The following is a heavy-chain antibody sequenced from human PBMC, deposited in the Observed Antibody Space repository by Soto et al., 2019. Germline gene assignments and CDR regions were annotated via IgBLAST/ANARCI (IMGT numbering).Heavy chain of an antibody. CDR1: GYTFFTYD. Sequence: QVHLVQSGVEVKTPGASVKVSCQSSGYTFFTYDISWGRQAPGQGLEWMGWISTYSGDTKYAQKFQGRVTMTTDTATPTAYLELRSLRSADTAVYYCARHHGPTTSENGFDPWGQGNLVTVSS. CDR3: ARHHGPTTSENGFDP. V-gene: IGHV1-18*01. J-gene: IGHJ5*02. D-gene: IGHD5-12*01. CDR2: ISTYSGDT.